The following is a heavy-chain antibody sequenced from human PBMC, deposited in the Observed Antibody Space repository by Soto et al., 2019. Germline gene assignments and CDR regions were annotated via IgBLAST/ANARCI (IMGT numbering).Heavy chain of an antibody. D-gene: IGHD3-22*01. Sequence: EVQLWESGGGLVQPGGSLTISCAASGFTFNNYAMSWVRQGPGKGLEWVSSVSSSGDYTYYADSVKGRFTISRDNSKNTLYLQMNSLRAEDTAVYYCAKDYYDSSGYLTSFDYWGQGTLVTVSS. J-gene: IGHJ4*02. V-gene: IGHV3-23*01. CDR2: VSSSGDYT. CDR3: AKDYYDSSGYLTSFDY. CDR1: GFTFNNYA.